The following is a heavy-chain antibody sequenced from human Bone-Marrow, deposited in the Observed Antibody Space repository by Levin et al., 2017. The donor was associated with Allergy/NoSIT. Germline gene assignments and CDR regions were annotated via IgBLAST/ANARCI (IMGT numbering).Heavy chain of an antibody. V-gene: IGHV4-34*01. Sequence: TSETLSLTCAISGGSFIDYYWGWIRQPPGKGLEWLGEINHSGDADYNPSLKSRVSISVDKSKRQISLMMTSVTAADTAMYYCARVQRPPPGRYCSITSCDDYYYSMDVWGKGTPVTVSS. J-gene: IGHJ6*03. D-gene: IGHD2-2*01. CDR1: GGSFIDYY. CDR2: INHSGDA. CDR3: ARVQRPPPGRYCSITSCDDYYYSMDV.